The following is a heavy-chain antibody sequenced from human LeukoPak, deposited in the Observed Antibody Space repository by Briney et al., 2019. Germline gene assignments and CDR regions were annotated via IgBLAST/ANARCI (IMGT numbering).Heavy chain of an antibody. Sequence: PGGSLRLSCAPSGFTVSSTYMRWARQAPGKGLEWVSVIYSGGDTFYADSVKGRFTISRDNSKNTLYLQMDSLRAEDTAVYYCAAKVELRSNGPYFNSWGQGTLVTVSS. CDR2: IYSGGDT. D-gene: IGHD1-7*01. CDR1: GFTVSSTY. V-gene: IGHV3-53*01. CDR3: AAKVELRSNGPYFNS. J-gene: IGHJ4*02.